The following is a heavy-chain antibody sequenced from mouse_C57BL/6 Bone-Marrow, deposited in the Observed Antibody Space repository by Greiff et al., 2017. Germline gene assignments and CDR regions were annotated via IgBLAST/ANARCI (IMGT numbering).Heavy chain of an antibody. CDR2: INPNNGGT. J-gene: IGHJ2*01. CDR1: GYTFTDYY. V-gene: IGHV1-26*01. Sequence: VQLQQSGPELVKPGASVKISCKASGYTFTDYYMNWVKQSHGKSLEWIGDINPNNGGTSYNQKFKGKATLTVDKSSSTAYMELRSLTSEDSAVYYCARQIYYDYDYWGQGTTLTVSS. CDR3: ARQIYYDYDY. D-gene: IGHD2-4*01.